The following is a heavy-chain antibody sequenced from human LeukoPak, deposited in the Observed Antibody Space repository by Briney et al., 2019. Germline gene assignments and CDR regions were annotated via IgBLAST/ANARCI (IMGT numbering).Heavy chain of an antibody. CDR3: VKSGGYGLIDY. Sequence: SETLSLTCTVSGYSISSGYYWGWIRQPPGKGLEWIGSIYHSGSTYYNPSLQSRVTISIDTSKNQFSLRLNSVTAADTAMYYCVKSGGYGLIDYWGQGTLVTVSS. CDR1: GYSISSGYY. V-gene: IGHV4-38-2*02. D-gene: IGHD1-26*01. CDR2: IYHSGST. J-gene: IGHJ4*02.